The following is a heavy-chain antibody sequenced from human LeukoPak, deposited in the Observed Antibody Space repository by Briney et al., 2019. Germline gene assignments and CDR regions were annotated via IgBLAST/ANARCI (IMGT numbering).Heavy chain of an antibody. V-gene: IGHV1-18*01. CDR2: ISAYNGNT. CDR3: ARDTISRMSPLLRYFDWYY. Sequence: GASVKVSCKASGYTFTSYGISWVRQAPGQGLEWMGWISAYNGNTNYAQKLQGRVTMTTDTSTSTAYMELRSLRSDDTAVYYCARDTISRMSPLLRYFDWYYWGQGTLVTVSS. CDR1: GYTFTSYG. J-gene: IGHJ4*02. D-gene: IGHD3-9*01.